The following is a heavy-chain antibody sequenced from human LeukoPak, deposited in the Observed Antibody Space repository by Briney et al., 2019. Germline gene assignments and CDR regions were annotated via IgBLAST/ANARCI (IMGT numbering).Heavy chain of an antibody. CDR3: ARAGRITGTTALFDY. D-gene: IGHD1-20*01. Sequence: SETLPLTCTVSGVSISSYYWSWIRQPPGKGLEWIGEINHSGSTNYNPSLKSRVTISVDTSKNQFSLKLSSVTAADTAVYYCARAGRITGTTALFDYWGQGTLVTVSS. CDR2: INHSGST. V-gene: IGHV4-34*01. J-gene: IGHJ4*02. CDR1: GVSISSYY.